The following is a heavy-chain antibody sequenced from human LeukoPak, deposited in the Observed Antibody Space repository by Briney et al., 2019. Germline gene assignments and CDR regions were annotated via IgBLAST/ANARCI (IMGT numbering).Heavy chain of an antibody. Sequence: PGGSLRLSCAASGFTFDDYAMHSVRHAPGKGLEWVSGISWNSGSIGYADSVKGRFTISRDNAKNSLYLQMNSLRAEDTALYYWAKDISHGSGSYYIMGLGLDYWGQGTLVTVSS. J-gene: IGHJ4*02. CDR1: GFTFDDYA. CDR3: AKDISHGSGSYYIMGLGLDY. V-gene: IGHV3-9*01. D-gene: IGHD3-10*01. CDR2: ISWNSGSI.